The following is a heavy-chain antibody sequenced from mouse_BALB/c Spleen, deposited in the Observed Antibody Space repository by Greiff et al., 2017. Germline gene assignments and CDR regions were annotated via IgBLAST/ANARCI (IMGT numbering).Heavy chain of an antibody. CDR2: ISSGGSYT. CDR1: GFTFSSYA. CDR3: AREGEDAMDY. V-gene: IGHV5-9-4*01. J-gene: IGHJ4*01. Sequence: EVHRVESGGGLVKPGGSLKLSCAASGFTFSSYAMSWVRQSPEKRLEWVAEISSGGSYTYYPDTVTGRFTISRDNAKNTLYLEMSSLRSEDTAMYYCAREGEDAMDYWGQGTSVTVSS.